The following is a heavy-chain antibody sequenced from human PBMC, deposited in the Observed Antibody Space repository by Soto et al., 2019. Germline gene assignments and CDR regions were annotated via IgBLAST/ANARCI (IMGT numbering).Heavy chain of an antibody. CDR2: ISSGGGT. CDR1: GFTLSGYA. D-gene: IGHD2-15*01. V-gene: IGHV3-23*01. Sequence: PGGSLRLSCAASGFTLSGYAMSWVRQAPGKGLEWVSAISSGGGTYYADSVKGRFTISRDSSKNTLYLQMDSLRAEDTAVYYCASRGGSCSGGSCYSWGQGTLVTVSS. J-gene: IGHJ4*02. CDR3: ASRGGSCSGGSCYS.